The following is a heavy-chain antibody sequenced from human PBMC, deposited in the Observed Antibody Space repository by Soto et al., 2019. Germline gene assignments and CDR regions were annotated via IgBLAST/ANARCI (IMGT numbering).Heavy chain of an antibody. V-gene: IGHV1-2*02. Sequence: PSVKVSCKTSGYVFTGYYLHWVRQAPGQGLEWMGWINCRSGGTTYTQKFQGRVTLTMDTSTSTAYMELSSLISDDTALYYCMRGASARDSSGYPYYFDPWGQGTLVTVSS. CDR3: MRGASARDSSGYPYYFDP. CDR2: INCRSGGT. J-gene: IGHJ4*02. CDR1: GYVFTGYY. D-gene: IGHD3-22*01.